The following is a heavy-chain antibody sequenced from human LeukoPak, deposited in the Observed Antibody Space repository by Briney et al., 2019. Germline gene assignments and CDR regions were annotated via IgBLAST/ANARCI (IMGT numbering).Heavy chain of an antibody. CDR3: ARERVVVTAIEDCYYGMDV. J-gene: IGHJ6*02. D-gene: IGHD2-21*02. CDR2: INSDGSST. V-gene: IGHV3-74*01. CDR1: GFTFSSYW. Sequence: GGSLRLSCAASGFTFSSYWMHWVRQAPGKGLVWVSRINSDGSSTSYADSVKGRFTISRGNAKNTLYLQMNSLRAEDTAVYYCARERVVVTAIEDCYYGMDVWGQGTTVTVSS.